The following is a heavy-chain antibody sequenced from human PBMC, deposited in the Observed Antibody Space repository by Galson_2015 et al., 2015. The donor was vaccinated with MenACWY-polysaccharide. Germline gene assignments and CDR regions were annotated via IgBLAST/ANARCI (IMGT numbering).Heavy chain of an antibody. V-gene: IGHV3-21*01. J-gene: IGHJ4*02. D-gene: IGHD5-18*01. CDR3: ARERSVTPAIDY. Sequence: SLRLSCADSGFAFNRHTMTWVRQAPGKGLEWVASIGSTMRYIYYADSVKGRLTISRDNAKNSLYLQMDSLRVEDTAIYYCARERSVTPAIDYWGQGTLVTVSS. CDR1: GFAFNRHT. CDR2: IGSTMRYI.